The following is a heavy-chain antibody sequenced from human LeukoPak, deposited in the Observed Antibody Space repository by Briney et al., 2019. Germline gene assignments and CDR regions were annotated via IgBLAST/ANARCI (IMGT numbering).Heavy chain of an antibody. CDR2: INPSGGRT. D-gene: IGHD3-22*01. Sequence: ASVKVSXTASGYTFTSYYMHWVRQPPGQGLEWMGIINPSGGRTTYAQKFQGRVTMPSDTSTRTVYLELSSLRSEDTGVYYCARDDSSGPQVYWGQGTLVTVSS. J-gene: IGHJ4*02. CDR1: GYTFTSYY. CDR3: ARDDSSGPQVY. V-gene: IGHV1-46*01.